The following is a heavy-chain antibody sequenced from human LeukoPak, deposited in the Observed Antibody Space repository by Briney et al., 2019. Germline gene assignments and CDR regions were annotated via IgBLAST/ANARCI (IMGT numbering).Heavy chain of an antibody. CDR1: GFTFSNSA. J-gene: IGHJ4*02. CDR3: AADSGNYGITWSYFDH. V-gene: IGHV1-58*01. CDR2: IVVGSGNT. D-gene: IGHD6-13*01. Sequence: SVKVSCKASGFTFSNSAVQWVRQARGQRFEWIGWIVVGSGNTNYAQKFQERVTITRDMSTGTAYLELTSLRSEDTAVYYCAADSGNYGITWSYFDHWGQGTLLTVSS.